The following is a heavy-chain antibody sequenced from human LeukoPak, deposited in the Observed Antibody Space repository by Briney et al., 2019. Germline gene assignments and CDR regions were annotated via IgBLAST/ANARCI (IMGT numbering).Heavy chain of an antibody. V-gene: IGHV4-59*01. CDR1: VASTSVYY. D-gene: IGHD3-16*01. J-gene: IGHJ4*02. CDR3: TRGHWALDC. Sequence: SETLSLTCTIFVASTSVYYWSWVRRPPGKGFEWIGYIHHTGSFDYNPSLNSRATISLDTSKNQFSLKLTSVTAADTAVYYCTRGHWALDCWGQGPLVTVSS. CDR2: IHHTGSF.